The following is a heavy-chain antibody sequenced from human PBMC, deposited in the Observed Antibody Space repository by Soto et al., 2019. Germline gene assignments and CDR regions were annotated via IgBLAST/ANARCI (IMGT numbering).Heavy chain of an antibody. J-gene: IGHJ4*02. CDR2: IYYSGST. CDR3: ARVGDYGDYYFDY. D-gene: IGHD4-17*01. Sequence: QVQLQESGPGLVKPSETLSLTCTVSGGSISSYYWSWIRQPPGKGLEWIGYIYYSGSTNYNPSLKSRVTISVDTSKNQFSLKLSSVTAADTAVYYCARVGDYGDYYFDYWGQGTLVTVSS. CDR1: GGSISSYY. V-gene: IGHV4-59*01.